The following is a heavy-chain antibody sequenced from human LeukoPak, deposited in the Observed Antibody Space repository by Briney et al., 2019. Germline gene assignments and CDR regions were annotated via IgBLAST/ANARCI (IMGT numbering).Heavy chain of an antibody. D-gene: IGHD3-22*01. CDR2: ISWNSGSI. V-gene: IGHV3-9*01. Sequence: GGSLRLSCAASGFTFSDYWMSWVRQAPGKGLEWVSGISWNSGSIGYADSVKGRFTISRDNAKNSLYLQMNSLRAEDTALYYCAKGAFGYYDSSGYGDAFDIWGQGTMVTVSS. J-gene: IGHJ3*02. CDR1: GFTFSDYW. CDR3: AKGAFGYYDSSGYGDAFDI.